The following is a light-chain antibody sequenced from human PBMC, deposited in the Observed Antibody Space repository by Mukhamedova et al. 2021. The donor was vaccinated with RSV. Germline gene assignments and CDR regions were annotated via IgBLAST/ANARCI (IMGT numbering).Light chain of an antibody. CDR3: SSYTSSSTYVV. CDR2: DVS. J-gene: IGLJ2*01. CDR1: SSDVGGYNY. Sequence: GTSSDVGGYNYVSWYQQHPGKAPKLMIYDVSNRPSGVSNRFSGSKSGNTASLTLSGLQAEDEADYYCSSYTSSSTYVVFAGRTQLT. V-gene: IGLV2-14*03.